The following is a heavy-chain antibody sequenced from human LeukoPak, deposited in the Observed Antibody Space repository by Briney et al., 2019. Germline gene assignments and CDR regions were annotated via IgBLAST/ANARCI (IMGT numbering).Heavy chain of an antibody. CDR1: GFTFSDYY. D-gene: IGHD2-21*02. CDR3: ARLLLAAYCGGDCYSWVFDY. V-gene: IGHV4-59*08. Sequence: GSLRLSCAASGFTFSDYYMSWIRQPPGKGLEWIGYIYYSGSTNYNPSLKSRVTISVDTSKNQFSLKLSSVTAADTAVYYCARLLLAAYCGGDCYSWVFDYWGQGTLVTVSS. J-gene: IGHJ4*02. CDR2: IYYSGST.